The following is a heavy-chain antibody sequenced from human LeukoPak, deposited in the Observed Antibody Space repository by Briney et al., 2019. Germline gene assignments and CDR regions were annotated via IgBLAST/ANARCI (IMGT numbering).Heavy chain of an antibody. CDR3: ARGPDISAYYAGF. D-gene: IGHD3-22*01. CDR2: IRTDGSKD. Sequence: PGGSLRLSCAASGFSVSTYGIHWVRQAPGKVLQWVAFIRTDGSKDYYSDSVKGRFTISRDNSKNTLSLQMNSLTIEDTAVYYCARGPDISAYYAGFWGQGTLVTVSS. V-gene: IGHV3-30*02. J-gene: IGHJ4*02. CDR1: GFSVSTYG.